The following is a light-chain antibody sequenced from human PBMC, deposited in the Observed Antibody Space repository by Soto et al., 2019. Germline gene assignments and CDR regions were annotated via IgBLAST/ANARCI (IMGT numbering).Light chain of an antibody. Sequence: VLTQSPATLSLSPGESATLSCRASQSVGGYLTWYQHKPGQAPRLLIYDASIRAPGIPARFSASGFGSDFTLTISGIEAEDVAVYFCQQRSDWPRATFGQGTRLEI. CDR1: QSVGGY. V-gene: IGKV3-11*01. CDR3: QQRSDWPRAT. J-gene: IGKJ5*01. CDR2: DAS.